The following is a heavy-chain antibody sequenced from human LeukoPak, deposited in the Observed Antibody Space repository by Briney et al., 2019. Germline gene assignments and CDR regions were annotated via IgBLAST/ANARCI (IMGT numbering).Heavy chain of an antibody. J-gene: IGHJ4*02. CDR2: INPKSGRT. CDR3: ARETSSRYFDN. CDR1: GYTFTNYD. Sequence: ASVKVSCKTSGYTFTNYDINWVRQATGQGLEWMGWINPKSGRTGYAQSFQGRVTITRNTSISIAYMELSSLSSEDTAVYYCARETSSRYFDNWGQGTLLTVSS. V-gene: IGHV1-8*03.